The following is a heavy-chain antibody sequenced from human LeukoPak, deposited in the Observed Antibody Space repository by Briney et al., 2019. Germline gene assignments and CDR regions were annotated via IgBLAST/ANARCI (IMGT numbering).Heavy chain of an antibody. Sequence: GGSLRLSCAASGFTFANSWMIWVRQAPGKGLEWVANIRQDGRDMRYVDSVRGRFTISRDNAKNSLYLQMNRLRDEDTAVYYCASSIVLSPAAPYIWFDPWGQGTLVTVSS. CDR2: IRQDGRDM. CDR3: ASSIVLSPAAPYIWFDP. D-gene: IGHD2-2*01. CDR1: GFTFANSW. J-gene: IGHJ5*02. V-gene: IGHV3-7*03.